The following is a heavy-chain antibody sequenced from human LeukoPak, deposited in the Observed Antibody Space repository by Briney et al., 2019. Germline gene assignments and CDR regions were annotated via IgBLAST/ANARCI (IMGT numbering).Heavy chain of an antibody. J-gene: IGHJ6*02. Sequence: GGSLRLSCAASGFTVSSNYMSWVRQAPGKGLEWVSVIYSGGSTYYADSVKGRFTISRDNSKNTLYLQMNSLRAEDMAVYYCARDGSSPSRIWYYGMDVWGQGTTVTVSS. CDR1: GFTVSSNY. D-gene: IGHD6-6*01. V-gene: IGHV3-53*01. CDR2: IYSGGST. CDR3: ARDGSSPSRIWYYGMDV.